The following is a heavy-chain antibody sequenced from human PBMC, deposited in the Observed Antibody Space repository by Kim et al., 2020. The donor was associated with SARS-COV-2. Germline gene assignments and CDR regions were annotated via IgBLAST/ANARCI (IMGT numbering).Heavy chain of an antibody. V-gene: IGHV3-33*08. J-gene: IGHJ4*02. CDR1: GFTFSSYD. D-gene: IGHD2-15*01. Sequence: GGSLRLSCAASGFTFSSYDMHWVRQAPGKGLEWVAVIWYDGANKYYADSVKGRFTVSRDNSKNTLYLQMNSLRAEDTAIYYCARDSCSGESCYSDYWGQGTLVTVSS. CDR2: IWYDGANK. CDR3: ARDSCSGESCYSDY.